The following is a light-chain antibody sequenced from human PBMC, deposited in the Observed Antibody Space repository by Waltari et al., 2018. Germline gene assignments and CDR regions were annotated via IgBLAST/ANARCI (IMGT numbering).Light chain of an antibody. V-gene: IGKV3-15*01. J-gene: IGKJ1*01. Sequence: EIAMTQSPDTLSVSPGERATLSCRASQSVSNNLVWYQQKPGQAPRLLIYDASTRATDIPARFSGSGSGTEFTLTISSLQSEDSAVYYCQQYNTWLRTFGQGTKVEI. CDR3: QQYNTWLRT. CDR1: QSVSNN. CDR2: DAS.